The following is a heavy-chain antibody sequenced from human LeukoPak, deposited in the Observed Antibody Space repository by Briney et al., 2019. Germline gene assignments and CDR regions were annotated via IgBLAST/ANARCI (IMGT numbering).Heavy chain of an antibody. CDR3: AKAPAIVVVVAATQY. CDR1: GFTSSSYA. J-gene: IGHJ4*02. Sequence: GGSLRLSCAASGFTSSSYAMSWVRQAPGKGLEWVSAISGSGGSTYYADSVKGRFTISRDNSKNTLYLQMNSLRAEDTAVYYCAKAPAIVVVVAATQYWGQGTLVTVSS. V-gene: IGHV3-23*01. D-gene: IGHD2-15*01. CDR2: ISGSGGST.